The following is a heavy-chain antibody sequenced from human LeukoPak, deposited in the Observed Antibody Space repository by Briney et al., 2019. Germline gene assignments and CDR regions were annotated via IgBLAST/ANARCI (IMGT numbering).Heavy chain of an antibody. CDR2: IYSGGST. Sequence: PGGSLRLSCAASGFTFSSYWMSWVRQAPGKGLEWVSVIYSGGSTYYADSVKGRFTISRDNSKNTLYLQMNSLRAEDTAVYYCARDAYDSSGYSHAFDIWGQGTMVTVSS. J-gene: IGHJ3*02. D-gene: IGHD3-22*01. V-gene: IGHV3-53*01. CDR3: ARDAYDSSGYSHAFDI. CDR1: GFTFSSYW.